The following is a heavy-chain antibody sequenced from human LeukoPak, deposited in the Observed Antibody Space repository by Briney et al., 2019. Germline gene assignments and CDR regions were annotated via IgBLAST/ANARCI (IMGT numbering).Heavy chain of an antibody. Sequence: PGGSLRLSCAASGFTFSSYAMTWVRQAPGKGLEWVSAISGSGGSTYYADSVKGRFTISRDNSKNTLYLQMNSLRAEDTAVYYCAKDSVRYYDSSGNFDYWGQGTLVTVSS. CDR1: GFTFSSYA. J-gene: IGHJ4*02. D-gene: IGHD3-22*01. CDR2: ISGSGGST. V-gene: IGHV3-23*01. CDR3: AKDSVRYYDSSGNFDY.